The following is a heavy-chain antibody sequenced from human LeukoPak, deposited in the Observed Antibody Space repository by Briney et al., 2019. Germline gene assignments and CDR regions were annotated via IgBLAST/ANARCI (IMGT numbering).Heavy chain of an antibody. CDR3: AKLYCSSSSCSRGGYFDY. D-gene: IGHD2-2*01. CDR2: ISYDGSNK. V-gene: IGHV3-30*18. J-gene: IGHJ4*02. Sequence: GGSLRLSCAASGFTFSSYGMHWVRQAPGKGLEWVAVISYDGSNKYYADSVKGRFTISRDNSKNTLYMQMNSLRAEDTAVYYCAKLYCSSSSCSRGGYFDYWGRGTLVTVSS. CDR1: GFTFSSYG.